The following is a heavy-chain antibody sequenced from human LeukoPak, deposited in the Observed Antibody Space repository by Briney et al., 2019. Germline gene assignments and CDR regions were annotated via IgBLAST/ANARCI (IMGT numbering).Heavy chain of an antibody. CDR3: ALIVATMGNFDY. CDR2: ISGSGGST. D-gene: IGHD5-12*01. V-gene: IGHV3-23*01. CDR1: GFTFSSYA. J-gene: IGHJ4*02. Sequence: GGSLRLSCAASGFTFSSYAMSWVRQAPGQGLEWVSAISGSGGSTYYADSVKGRFTISRDNSKNTLYLQMNSLRAEDTAVYYCALIVATMGNFDYWGQGTLVTVSS.